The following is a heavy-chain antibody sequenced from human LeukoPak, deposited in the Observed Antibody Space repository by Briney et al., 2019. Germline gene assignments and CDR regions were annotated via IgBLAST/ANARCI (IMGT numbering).Heavy chain of an antibody. CDR3: AKNCRGYYFDY. CDR1: GFTFSSYG. Sequence: GGSLRLSCAASGFTFSSYGMHWVRQAPGKGLEWVAVISYDGSNKYYADSVKGRFTISRDNSKNTLYLQMNSLRAEDTAVYYCAKNCRGYYFDYWGQGTLVTVSS. V-gene: IGHV3-30*18. CDR2: ISYDGSNK. D-gene: IGHD1-1*01. J-gene: IGHJ4*02.